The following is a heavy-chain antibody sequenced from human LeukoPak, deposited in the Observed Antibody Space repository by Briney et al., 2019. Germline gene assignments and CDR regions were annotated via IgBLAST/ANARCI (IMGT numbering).Heavy chain of an antibody. CDR2: INPSGGST. D-gene: IGHD3-16*01. CDR1: GYSFNDKY. J-gene: IGHJ5*02. V-gene: IGHV1-46*02. Sequence: ASVKVSCKASGYSFNDKYLHWVRQAPGQGLEWMGIINPSGGSTSYAQKFQGRVTMTRDTSTSTVYMELSSLRSEDTAVYYCARGTYTQLPRRNWFDPWGQGTLVTVSS. CDR3: ARGTYTQLPRRNWFDP.